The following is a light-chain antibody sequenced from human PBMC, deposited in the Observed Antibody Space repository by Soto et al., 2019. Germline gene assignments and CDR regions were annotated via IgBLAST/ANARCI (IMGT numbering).Light chain of an antibody. CDR2: DAS. V-gene: IGKV1-39*01. J-gene: IGKJ1*01. CDR3: QKYNSAPKT. CDR1: QSISTY. Sequence: DIRLTQSQSSLSASVGNRVTITSRASQSISTYLNWYQKKPGKAPNLLIYDASRLQSGVPSRFSGSGGGTDFSLTISSLQPEDVATYYCQKYNSAPKTFGQGTKVDIK.